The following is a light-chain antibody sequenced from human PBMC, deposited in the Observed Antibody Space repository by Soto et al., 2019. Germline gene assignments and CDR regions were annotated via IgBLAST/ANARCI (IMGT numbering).Light chain of an antibody. J-gene: IGKJ1*01. CDR1: QRISTW. Sequence: DIQMTQSPSTLSASVGDRVTITCRASQRISTWLAWYQQKPGKAPNLLIYDASSLESGVPSRFSGSGSGTEFTLTISSLQPDDFATYYCQQYNSFRTFGQGTKVDIK. V-gene: IGKV1-5*01. CDR3: QQYNSFRT. CDR2: DAS.